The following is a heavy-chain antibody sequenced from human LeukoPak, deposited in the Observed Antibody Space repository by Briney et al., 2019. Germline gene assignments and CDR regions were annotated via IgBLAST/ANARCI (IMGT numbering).Heavy chain of an antibody. CDR2: TRYDGSNK. D-gene: IGHD1-26*01. V-gene: IGHV3-30*02. J-gene: IGHJ4*02. Sequence: GGSLRLSCAASGFTFSSYGMHWVRQAPGKGLELVAFTRYDGSNKYYADSVKGRFTISTDNSKNMLYLQMNSLRAEDTAVYYCAKDPQKWESYFDYWGQGTLVTVSS. CDR1: GFTFSSYG. CDR3: AKDPQKWESYFDY.